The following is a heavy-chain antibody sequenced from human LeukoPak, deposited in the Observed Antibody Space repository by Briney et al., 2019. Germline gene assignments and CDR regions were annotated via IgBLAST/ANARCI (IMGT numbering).Heavy chain of an antibody. V-gene: IGHV1-2*02. Sequence: ASVKVSCKASGYTFTGYYMHWGRQAPGQGLEWMGWINPNSGGTNYAQKFQGRVTMTRDTSISTAYMELSRLRSDDTAVYYCARSFSFVVPAAMGYWGQGTLVTVSS. J-gene: IGHJ4*02. CDR1: GYTFTGYY. CDR3: ARSFSFVVPAAMGY. CDR2: INPNSGGT. D-gene: IGHD2-2*01.